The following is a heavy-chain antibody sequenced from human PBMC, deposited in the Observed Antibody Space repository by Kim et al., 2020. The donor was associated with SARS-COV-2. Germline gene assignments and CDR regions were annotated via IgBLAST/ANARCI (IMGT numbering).Heavy chain of an antibody. CDR1: GFTFSSYW. CDR2: IKQDGSEK. D-gene: IGHD3-10*01. CDR3: ARVAVVQGQYNGMDV. V-gene: IGHV3-7*01. Sequence: GGSLRLSCAASGFTFSSYWMSWVRQAPGKGLEWVANIKQDGSEKYYVDSVKGRFTISRDNAKNSLYLQMNSLRAEDTAVYYCARVAVVQGQYNGMDVWGQGTTVTVSS. J-gene: IGHJ6*02.